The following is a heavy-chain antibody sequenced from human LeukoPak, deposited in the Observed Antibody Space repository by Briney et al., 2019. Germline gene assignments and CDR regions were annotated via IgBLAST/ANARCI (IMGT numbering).Heavy chain of an antibody. D-gene: IGHD3-3*01. CDR3: ARDYDFWSGYYPFDY. Sequence: SETLSLTXTVSGGSISSYYWGWIRQPPGKGLEWIGSIYHSGSTYYNPSLKSRVTISVDTSKNQFSLKLSSVTAADTAVYYCARDYDFWSGYYPFDYWGQGTLVTVSS. CDR1: GGSISSYY. V-gene: IGHV4-38-2*02. J-gene: IGHJ4*02. CDR2: IYHSGST.